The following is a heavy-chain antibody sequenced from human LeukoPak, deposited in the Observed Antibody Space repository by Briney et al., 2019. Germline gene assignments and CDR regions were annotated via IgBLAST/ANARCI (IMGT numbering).Heavy chain of an antibody. D-gene: IGHD3-10*01. Sequence: ASVKVSCKTSGYNFPSYTMHWLRQAPGQSPEWMGSINGDNGNTKYSEKFQDSVTFTRDTSASSAYMELSSLRSEDTAVYYCARSSSGTYHYWGQGTLVTVSS. V-gene: IGHV1-3*01. CDR2: INGDNGNT. CDR3: ARSSSGTYHY. J-gene: IGHJ4*02. CDR1: GYNFPSYT.